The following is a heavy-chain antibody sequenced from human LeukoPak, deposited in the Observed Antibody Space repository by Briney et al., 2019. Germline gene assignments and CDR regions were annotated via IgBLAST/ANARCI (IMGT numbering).Heavy chain of an antibody. CDR1: GGSFSGYY. CDR3: ARGWYYGSGSPDY. V-gene: IGHV4-34*01. J-gene: IGHJ4*02. D-gene: IGHD3-10*01. Sequence: SETLSLTCAVYGGSFSGYYWSWIRQPPGKGLEWIGEINHSGSTNYNPSLKSRVTISVDTSKNQFSLKLSSVTAADTAVYYCARGWYYGSGSPDYWGQGTLVTVSS. CDR2: INHSGST.